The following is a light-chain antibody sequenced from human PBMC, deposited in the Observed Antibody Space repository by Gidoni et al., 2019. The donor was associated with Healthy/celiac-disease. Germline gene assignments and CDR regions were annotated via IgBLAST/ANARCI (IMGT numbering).Light chain of an antibody. J-gene: IGKJ4*01. CDR2: EAS. CDR1: QSVSSY. CDR3: QQRSNWPLT. Sequence: QSVSSYLAWYQQKPGQAPRLLIYEASNRATGIPARFSGSGSGTDFTLTISSLEPEDFAVYYCQQRSNWPLTFGGGTKVEIK. V-gene: IGKV3-11*01.